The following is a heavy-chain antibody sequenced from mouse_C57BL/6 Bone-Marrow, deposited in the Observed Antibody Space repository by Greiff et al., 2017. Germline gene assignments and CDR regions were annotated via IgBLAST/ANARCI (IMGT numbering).Heavy chain of an antibody. D-gene: IGHD1-1*01. CDR1: GYTFTNYW. J-gene: IGHJ4*01. CDR2: IYPGGGYT. V-gene: IGHV1-63*01. Sequence: QVQLQQSGAELVRPGTSVKMSCKASGYTFTNYWIGWAKQRPGHGLEWIGDIYPGGGYTNYNEKFKGKATLNADKSSSTAYMQFSSLTSEDSAIYYCARSGVYYGSSYAMDYWGQGTSVTVSS. CDR3: ARSGVYYGSSYAMDY.